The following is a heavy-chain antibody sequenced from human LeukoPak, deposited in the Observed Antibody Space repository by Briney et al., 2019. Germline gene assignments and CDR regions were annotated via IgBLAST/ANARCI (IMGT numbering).Heavy chain of an antibody. CDR2: IKSKTDGGTT. J-gene: IGHJ4*02. V-gene: IGHV3-15*01. Sequence: PGGSLRLSCAASGFTFSRYGMHWVRQAPGKGLEWVGRIKSKTDGGTTDYAAPVKGRFTISRDDSKNTLYLQMNSLKTEDTAVYYCTTDRGGDFDYWGQGTLVTVSS. D-gene: IGHD4-23*01. CDR3: TTDRGGDFDY. CDR1: GFTFSRYG.